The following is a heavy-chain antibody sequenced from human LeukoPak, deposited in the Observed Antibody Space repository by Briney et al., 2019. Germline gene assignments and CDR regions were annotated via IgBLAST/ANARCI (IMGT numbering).Heavy chain of an antibody. CDR2: ISSGAGTT. V-gene: IGHV3-23*01. CDR3: AKDLEQSYSGWSTSYDA. D-gene: IGHD6-19*01. J-gene: IGHJ5*02. Sequence: GGSLRLSCAASGFTFSSYAMSWVRQVPGKRMEWVSAISSGAGTTGYADSVKGRFTISRVNSKSTIYLQMNSLRAEDTAIYYCAKDLEQSYSGWSTSYDAWGQGTLVTVSS. CDR1: GFTFSSYA.